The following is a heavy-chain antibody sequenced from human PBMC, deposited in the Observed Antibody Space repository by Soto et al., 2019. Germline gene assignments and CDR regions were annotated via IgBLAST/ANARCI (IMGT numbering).Heavy chain of an antibody. D-gene: IGHD3-22*01. V-gene: IGHV4-39*01. CDR1: GGSISSSSYY. J-gene: IGHJ4*02. CDR3: ARLGGYYQALDS. Sequence: PSETLSLTCTVSGGSISSSSYYWGWIRQPPGKGLEWIGSLYYSGSTYYNPSLKSRVTISVDTSKNQFSLKLSSVTAADTAVYYCARLGGYYQALDSWGQGTLVTVSS. CDR2: LYYSGST.